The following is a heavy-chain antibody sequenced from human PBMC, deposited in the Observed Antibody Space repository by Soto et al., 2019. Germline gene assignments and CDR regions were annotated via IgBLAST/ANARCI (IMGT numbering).Heavy chain of an antibody. CDR2: ISGSGGST. D-gene: IGHD3-10*01. CDR3: AKDKHMVRGVIMVDY. J-gene: IGHJ4*02. CDR1: GFTFSSYA. V-gene: IGHV3-23*01. Sequence: GGSLRLSCAASGFTFSSYAMSWVRQAPGKGLEWVSAISGSGGSTYYADSVKGRFTISRDNSKNTLYLQMNSLRAEDTAVYYCAKDKHMVRGVIMVDYWGQGTLVTVSS.